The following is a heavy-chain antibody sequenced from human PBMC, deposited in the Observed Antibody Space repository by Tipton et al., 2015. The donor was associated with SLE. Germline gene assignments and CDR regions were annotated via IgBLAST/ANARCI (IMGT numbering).Heavy chain of an antibody. CDR1: GFTFSGSA. CDR3: TRVGVSLGDY. J-gene: IGHJ4*02. V-gene: IGHV3-73*01. CDR2: IGTKPNTYAT. D-gene: IGHD3-16*01. Sequence: SLRLSCAASGFTFSGSAIHWVRQASGKGLEWVGRIGTKPNTYATAYAVSVKGRFTISRDDSKNMAYLQMDSLKTEDTAVYYCTRVGVSLGDYWGQGTLVTVSS.